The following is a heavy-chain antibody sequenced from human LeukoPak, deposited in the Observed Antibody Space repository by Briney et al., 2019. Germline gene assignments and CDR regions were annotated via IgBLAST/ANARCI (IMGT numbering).Heavy chain of an antibody. CDR1: GYTFASYW. V-gene: IGHV5-51*01. J-gene: IGHJ4*02. CDR2: IYPGDSST. CDR3: AREGNDY. Sequence: GESLKISCKGSGYTFASYWIGWVRRMPGKGLEWMGIIYPGDSSTRYSPSFEGQVTISADTSISTTYMQWSSPKASDSATYYCAREGNDYWGQGTLVTVSS.